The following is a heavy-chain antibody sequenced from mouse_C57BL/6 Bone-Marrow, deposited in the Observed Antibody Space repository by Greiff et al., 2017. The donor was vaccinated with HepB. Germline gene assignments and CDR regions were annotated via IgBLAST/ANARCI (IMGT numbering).Heavy chain of an antibody. J-gene: IGHJ3*01. D-gene: IGHD1-1*01. Sequence: EVQLQESGPELVKPGASVKISCKASGYSFTDYNMNWVKQSNGKSLEWIGVINPNYGTTSYNQKFKGKATLTVDQSSSTAYMQLNSLTSEDSAVYYCARLGTITTVVAQEAYWGQGTLVTVSA. CDR2: INPNYGTT. V-gene: IGHV1-39*01. CDR3: ARLGTITTVVAQEAY. CDR1: GYSFTDYN.